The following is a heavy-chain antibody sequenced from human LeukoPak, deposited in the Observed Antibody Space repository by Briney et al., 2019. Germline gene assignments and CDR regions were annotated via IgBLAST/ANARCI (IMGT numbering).Heavy chain of an antibody. CDR1: GFTFSSYG. V-gene: IGHV3-23*01. Sequence: GGSLRLSCATSGFTFSSYGMSWVRQAPGKGLEWVSAISGSGGRTYYADSVKGRFITSRDNSKNTLYLQMNSLRAEDTAVYYCGKDYYGDYSSVDIDYWGQGTLVTVSS. CDR2: ISGSGGRT. CDR3: GKDYYGDYSSVDIDY. D-gene: IGHD4-17*01. J-gene: IGHJ4*02.